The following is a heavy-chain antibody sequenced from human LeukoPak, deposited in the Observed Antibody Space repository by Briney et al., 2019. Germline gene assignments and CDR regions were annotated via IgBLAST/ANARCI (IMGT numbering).Heavy chain of an antibody. CDR3: ARGRGPQRGGYALVFFDY. D-gene: IGHD6-25*01. J-gene: IGHJ4*02. CDR2: IYYSGST. CDR1: GGSISSSSYY. Sequence: KPSETLSLTCTVSGGSISSSSYYWGWIRQPPGKGLEWIGSIYYSGSTYYNPSLKSRVTISVDTSKNQFSLKLSSVTAADTAVYYCARGRGPQRGGYALVFFDYWGQGTLVTVSS. V-gene: IGHV4-39*07.